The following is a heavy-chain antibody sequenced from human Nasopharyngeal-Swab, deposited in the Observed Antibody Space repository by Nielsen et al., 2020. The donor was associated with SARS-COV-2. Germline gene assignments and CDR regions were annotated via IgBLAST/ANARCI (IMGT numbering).Heavy chain of an antibody. J-gene: IGHJ4*02. CDR1: GFSFSSYD. Sequence: ETLSLTCAASGFSFSSYDMYWVRQATGKGLEWVSAIGTAGDTYYPGSVKGRFTISREDTKKSLYLQMNSLRAGDTAVYYCARARGITGTTFLDYWGQGTLVTVSS. CDR3: ARARGITGTTFLDY. CDR2: IGTAGDT. D-gene: IGHD1-7*01. V-gene: IGHV3-13*01.